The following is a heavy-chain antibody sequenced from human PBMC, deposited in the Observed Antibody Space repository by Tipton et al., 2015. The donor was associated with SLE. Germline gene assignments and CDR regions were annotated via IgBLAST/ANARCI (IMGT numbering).Heavy chain of an antibody. CDR1: GGSISSSSYY. J-gene: IGHJ2*01. D-gene: IGHD2-15*01. Sequence: TLSLTCTVSGGSISSSSYYWSWIRQAPGKGLEWIGYISYGGNTNYNPSLKSRVTISVDTSKNEVSLDMGSVTAADTAMYYCSRKSSTADIWGRVALVTVS. CDR2: ISYGGNT. V-gene: IGHV4-61*05. CDR3: SRKSSTADI.